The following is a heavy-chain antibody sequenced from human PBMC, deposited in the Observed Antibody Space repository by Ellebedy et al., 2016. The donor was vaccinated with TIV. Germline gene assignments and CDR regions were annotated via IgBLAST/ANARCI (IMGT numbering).Heavy chain of an antibody. CDR3: ARLSIFGVVIMDY. V-gene: IGHV5-51*01. CDR2: IYPGDSDT. CDR1: GYSFTSYW. J-gene: IGHJ4*02. D-gene: IGHD3-3*01. Sequence: GGSLRLSXKGSGYSFTSYWIGWVRQMPGKGLEWMGIIYPGDSDTRYSPSFQGQVTISADKSISTAYLQWSSLKASGTAMYYCARLSIFGVVIMDYWGQGTLVTVSS.